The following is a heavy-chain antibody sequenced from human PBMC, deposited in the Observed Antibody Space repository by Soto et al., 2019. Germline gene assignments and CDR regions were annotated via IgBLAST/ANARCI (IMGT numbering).Heavy chain of an antibody. CDR2: ISTSGGTT. CDR3: ATGTAAPAH. V-gene: IGHV3-23*01. Sequence: PGGSLRRSCAASGFTFSNFDMSWVRQAPGKGLEWVSGISTSGGTTYYADSVKGRFTSSRDNSKNTLYLQMTSLRAEDTAVYYCATGTAAPAHWGQGTLVTVSS. J-gene: IGHJ1*01. CDR1: GFTFSNFD. D-gene: IGHD6-13*01.